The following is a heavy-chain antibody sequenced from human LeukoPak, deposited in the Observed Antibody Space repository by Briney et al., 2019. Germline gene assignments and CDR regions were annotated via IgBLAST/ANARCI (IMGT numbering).Heavy chain of an antibody. CDR2: INHSGST. J-gene: IGHJ6*03. D-gene: IGHD6-13*01. CDR3: ARRGISQGYYMDV. V-gene: IGHV4-34*01. CDR1: GGSFSGYY. Sequence: PSETLSLTCAVYGGSFSGYYWNWIRQPPGKGLEWIGEINHSGSTKYNPSLKSRVTISVDTSKNQFSLKLSSVTAADTAVYYCARRGISQGYYMDVWGKGTTVTISS.